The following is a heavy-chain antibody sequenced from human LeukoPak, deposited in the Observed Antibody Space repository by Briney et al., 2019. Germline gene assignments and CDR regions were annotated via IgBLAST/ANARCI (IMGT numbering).Heavy chain of an antibody. CDR1: GYRFNTHW. CDR3: ARAYYCGGGGCKLEY. CDR2: IYPGDSDT. D-gene: IGHD2-21*01. Sequence: GESLKISFQGSGYRFNTHWIAWGRPMPGKGLGWMGIIYPGDSDTRYSPSFQGQITISADKSINTAYLRWSSLKASDTAMYYCARAYYCGGGGCKLEYWGQGTLVTVSS. J-gene: IGHJ4*02. V-gene: IGHV5-51*01.